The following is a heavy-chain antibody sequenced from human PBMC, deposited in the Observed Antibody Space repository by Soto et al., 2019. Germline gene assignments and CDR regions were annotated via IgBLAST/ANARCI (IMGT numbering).Heavy chain of an antibody. V-gene: IGHV4-34*01. J-gene: IGHJ4*02. Sequence: SETLSLTCAVYGGSFSGYYWTWIRQPPGTGLEWIGEINHSGSTNYNPSLKSRVTISVDTSKNQFSLKLTSVTAADTAGYYCASQTSTSPFHYCSQRTPFTLSS. CDR3: ASQTSTSPFHY. CDR1: GGSFSGYY. CDR2: INHSGST. D-gene: IGHD2-2*01.